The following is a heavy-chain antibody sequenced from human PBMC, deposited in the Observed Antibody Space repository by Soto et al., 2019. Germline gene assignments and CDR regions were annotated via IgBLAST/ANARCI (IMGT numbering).Heavy chain of an antibody. CDR1: GGSFSGHF. V-gene: IGHV4-34*01. D-gene: IGHD1-1*01. CDR3: ARGTSTGTTSY. CDR2: SNHSGRT. J-gene: IGHJ4*02. Sequence: PSETLSLTCAVYGGSFSGHFWTWIRQPPGKGLEWIGDSNHSGRTNYNPSLKSRVTISVDTSKNQFSLKLSSVTAADTAVYYCARGTSTGTTSYWGQGSLVTVSS.